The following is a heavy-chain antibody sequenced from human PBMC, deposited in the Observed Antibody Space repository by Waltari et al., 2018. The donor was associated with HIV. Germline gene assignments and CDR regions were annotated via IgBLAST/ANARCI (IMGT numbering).Heavy chain of an antibody. V-gene: IGHV3-48*01. CDR3: ARDLVEDY. D-gene: IGHD3-3*01. J-gene: IGHJ4*02. CDR1: GFTFSSYS. Sequence: EVQLVESGGGLVQPGGSLRLSCAASGFTFSSYSMNWVRRAPGKGLEGVSYISSSSSTIYYADSVKDRFTISRDNAKNSLYLQMNSLRAEDTAVYYCARDLVEDYWGQGTLVTVSS. CDR2: ISSSSSTI.